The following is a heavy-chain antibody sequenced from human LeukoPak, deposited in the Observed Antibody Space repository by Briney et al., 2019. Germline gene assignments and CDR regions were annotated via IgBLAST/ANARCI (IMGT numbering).Heavy chain of an antibody. CDR1: GYTFTSYD. J-gene: IGHJ4*02. CDR3: ARAYGSGSYSPPDY. CDR2: MNPNSGNT. Sequence: ASVKVSCRASGYTFTSYDINWVRQATGQGLEWMGWMNPNSGNTGYAQKFQGRVTMTRNTSISTAYMELSSLRSEDTAVYYCARAYGSGSYSPPDYWGQGTLVTVSS. V-gene: IGHV1-8*01. D-gene: IGHD3-10*01.